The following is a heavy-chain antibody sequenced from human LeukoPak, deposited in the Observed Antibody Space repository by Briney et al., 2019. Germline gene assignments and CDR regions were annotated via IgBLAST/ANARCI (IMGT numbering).Heavy chain of an antibody. CDR3: ARPSASIAVAGRGSNWFDP. CDR2: INPNSGGT. D-gene: IGHD6-19*01. J-gene: IGHJ5*02. Sequence: ASVKVSCKASGYTFTSYDINWVRQATGQGLEWMGWINPNSGGTNYAQKFQGRVTMTRDTSISTAYMELSRLRSDDTAVYYCARPSASIAVAGRGSNWFDPWGQGTLVTVSS. V-gene: IGHV1-2*02. CDR1: GYTFTSYD.